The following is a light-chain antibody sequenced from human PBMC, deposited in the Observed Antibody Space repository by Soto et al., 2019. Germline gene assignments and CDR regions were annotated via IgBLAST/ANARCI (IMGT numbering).Light chain of an antibody. Sequence: DIQMTQSPSSLSASVGDRVTITCRASERISNYLNWYQQTPGKAPNHLLSAAFSLQIGVPSRVIGSGAGTDFTLTISNLPPDDFTTYNCQQSSSTPRTFSQGNKLQI. J-gene: IGKJ2*02. CDR1: ERISNY. V-gene: IGKV1-39*01. CDR2: AAF. CDR3: QQSSSTPRT.